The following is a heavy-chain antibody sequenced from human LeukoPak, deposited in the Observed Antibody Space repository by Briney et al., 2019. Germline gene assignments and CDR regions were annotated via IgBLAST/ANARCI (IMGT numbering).Heavy chain of an antibody. Sequence: GGSLRLSCAASGFTPNNYGMHWVRQAPGKGLEWVAFIRYDGSNTYYADSVKGRFTISRDNSKNTLYLHMNRLRAEDTAVYYCAKDPNRYDSSIYYCAYWGQGTLVTVSS. D-gene: IGHD3-22*01. V-gene: IGHV3-30*02. J-gene: IGHJ4*02. CDR2: IRYDGSNT. CDR3: AKDPNRYDSSIYYCAY. CDR1: GFTPNNYG.